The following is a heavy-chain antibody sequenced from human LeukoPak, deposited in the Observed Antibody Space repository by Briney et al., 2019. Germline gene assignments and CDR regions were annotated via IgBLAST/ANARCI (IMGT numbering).Heavy chain of an antibody. CDR3: ARGRVRRDAFDI. CDR2: INPYKGNT. V-gene: IGHV1-18*01. CDR1: NYTFTSYG. D-gene: IGHD5/OR15-5a*01. J-gene: IGHJ3*02. Sequence: GASVKVSCKASNYTFTSYGISWVRQAPGQGLEWMGWINPYKGNTIYAQKVQDRVTMTTDTSTSTAYIELRSLRSDDTAVYYCARGRVRRDAFDIWGQGTMVTVSS.